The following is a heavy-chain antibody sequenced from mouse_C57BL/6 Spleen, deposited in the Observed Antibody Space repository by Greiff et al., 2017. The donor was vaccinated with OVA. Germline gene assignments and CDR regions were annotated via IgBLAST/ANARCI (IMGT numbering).Heavy chain of an antibody. V-gene: IGHV5-9-1*02. CDR2: ISSGGGYI. J-gene: IGHJ4*01. CDR1: GFTFSSYA. D-gene: IGHD2-13*01. Sequence: EVNVVESGDGLVKPGASLKLSCAASGFTFSSYAMSWVRQTPGQRLEWVAYISSGGGYIYYADNVKGRFTLSIDNTRNTLYLQISSLKSEDTAVYYCIGYGDYDAMDDWGQGTSVTVSS. CDR3: IGYGDYDAMDD.